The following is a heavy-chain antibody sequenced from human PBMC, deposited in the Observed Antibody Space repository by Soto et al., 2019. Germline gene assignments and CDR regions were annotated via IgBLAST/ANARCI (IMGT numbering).Heavy chain of an antibody. V-gene: IGHV1-69*13. CDR3: TTYGTTMIVLAHH. J-gene: IGHJ5*02. D-gene: IGHD3-22*01. CDR1: GGTFSSYA. CDR2: IIPIFGTA. Sequence: SVKVSCKASGGTFSSYAISWVRQAPGQGLEWMGGIIPIFGTANYAQKFQGRVTITADESTSTAYMELSSLKTEDTAVYYCTTYGTTMIVLAHHWGQGTLVTVSS.